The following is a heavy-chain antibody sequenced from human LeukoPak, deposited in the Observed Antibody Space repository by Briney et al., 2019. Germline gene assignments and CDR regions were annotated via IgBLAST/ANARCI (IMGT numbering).Heavy chain of an antibody. D-gene: IGHD3-9*01. J-gene: IGHJ3*02. CDR2: INHSGST. CDR3: ARGFHLNYDILTGYYRYGAFDI. Sequence: SETLSLTCAVYGGPFSGYLWSWIRQPPGEGLEWIGEINHSGSTNYNPSLKSRVSISVDTSKKQSSLKMSSVTAADTAVYYCARGFHLNYDILTGYYRYGAFDIWGQGTTVTVSS. V-gene: IGHV4-34*01. CDR1: GGPFSGYL.